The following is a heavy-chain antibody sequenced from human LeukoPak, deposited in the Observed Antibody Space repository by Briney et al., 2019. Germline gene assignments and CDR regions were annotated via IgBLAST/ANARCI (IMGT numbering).Heavy chain of an antibody. CDR1: GDSVSSKNGA. J-gene: IGHJ4*02. D-gene: IGHD6-19*01. V-gene: IGHV6-1*01. Sequence: SQTLSLTCAVSGDSVSSKNGAWNWIRQSPSRGLEWLGRTYYRSKWYNDYAESMEGRMTISQDTSKNQYSLHLNSVTPDDTAVSYCARDFGTTGWHTFDYWGQGTLVTVSS. CDR2: TYYRSKWYN. CDR3: ARDFGTTGWHTFDY.